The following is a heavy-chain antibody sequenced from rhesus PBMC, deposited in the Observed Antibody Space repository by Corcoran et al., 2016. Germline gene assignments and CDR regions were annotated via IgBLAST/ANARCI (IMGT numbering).Heavy chain of an antibody. CDR2: IIGSSGST. J-gene: IGHJ4*01. Sequence: QVQLQESGPGLVQPAETLSLPCAVAGFSISSVYYWGWIRQPPGRGLEYFGYIIGSSGSTSYNPSLKSRVTISTDTSKNQFSLKLSSVTAADTAVYYCARRLATVTLSYFDYWGQGVLVTVSS. CDR1: GFSISSVYY. D-gene: IGHD5-36*02. CDR3: ARRLATVTLSYFDY. V-gene: IGHV4-99*01.